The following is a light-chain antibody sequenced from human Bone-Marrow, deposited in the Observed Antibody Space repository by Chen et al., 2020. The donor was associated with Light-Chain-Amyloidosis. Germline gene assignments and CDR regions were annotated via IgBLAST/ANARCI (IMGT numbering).Light chain of an antibody. CDR2: RDT. V-gene: IGLV3-25*03. CDR1: DLPTKY. CDR3: QSADSSGTYEVI. Sequence: SYELTQPPSVSVSPGQTARITCSGDDLPTKYAYWYQQKPGQAPVLVIQRDTERPSGISGGFSGSSSGTPATLTISGVQAEDEADYHGQSADSSGTYEVIFGGGTKLTVL. J-gene: IGLJ2*01.